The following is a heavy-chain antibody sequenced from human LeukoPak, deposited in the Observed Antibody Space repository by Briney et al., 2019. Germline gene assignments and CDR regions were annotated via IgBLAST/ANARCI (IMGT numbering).Heavy chain of an antibody. CDR3: IRDFRSADL. CDR1: GFTFSSYG. J-gene: IGHJ5*02. CDR2: ISYDGSNK. V-gene: IGHV3-30*03. Sequence: GGSLRLSCAASGFTFSSYGMHWVRQAPGKGLEWVAVISYDGSNKHYADSVKGRFTISRDNAKNTVYLEMNSLSVEDTATYYCIRDFRSADLWGQGTLVTVTS.